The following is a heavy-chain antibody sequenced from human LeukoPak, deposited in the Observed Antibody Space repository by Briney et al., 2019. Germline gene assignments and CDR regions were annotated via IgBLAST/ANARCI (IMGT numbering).Heavy chain of an antibody. Sequence: PGGSLRLSCAASGFTFSSYAMSWVRQAPGKGLEWVSAISGSGGSTYYADSVKGRFTISRDNSKNTLYLQMNGLKAEDTAVYYCATGYCSGGSCYSDWGQGTLVTVSS. D-gene: IGHD2-15*01. J-gene: IGHJ4*02. CDR3: ATGYCSGGSCYSD. CDR2: ISGSGGST. V-gene: IGHV3-23*01. CDR1: GFTFSSYA.